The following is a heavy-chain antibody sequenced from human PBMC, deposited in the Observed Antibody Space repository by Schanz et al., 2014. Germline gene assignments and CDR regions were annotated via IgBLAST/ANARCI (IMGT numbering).Heavy chain of an antibody. CDR3: AKPPPGYLITWYTYYFVS. D-gene: IGHD1-1*01. Sequence: EVVLVESGGASVQPGGSLRLSCAASGFTFSNYVMDWVRQAPGTGLEWVASITYNGDSTYYTDSVKGRFTISRDNSMNTLYLQMDGLRAEDTAVYYCAKPPPGYLITWYTYYFVSWGQGTLVTVSS. V-gene: IGHV3-23*04. J-gene: IGHJ4*02. CDR1: GFTFSNYV. CDR2: ITYNGDST.